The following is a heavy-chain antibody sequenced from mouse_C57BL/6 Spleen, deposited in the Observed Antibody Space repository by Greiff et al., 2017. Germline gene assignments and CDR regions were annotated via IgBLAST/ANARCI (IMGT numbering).Heavy chain of an antibody. Sequence: QVQLQQSGPGLVQPSQSLSITCTVSGFSLTSYGVHWVRQSPGKGLEWLGVIWSGGSTDYNAAFISRLSISKDNSKSQVFFKMNSLQADDTAIYDCARGELPYFYALDYWGQGTSVTVSS. D-gene: IGHD5-5*01. CDR3: ARGELPYFYALDY. CDR2: IWSGGST. J-gene: IGHJ4*01. V-gene: IGHV2-2*01. CDR1: GFSLTSYG.